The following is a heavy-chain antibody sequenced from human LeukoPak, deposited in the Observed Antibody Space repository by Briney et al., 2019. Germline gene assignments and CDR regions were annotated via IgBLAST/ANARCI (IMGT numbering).Heavy chain of an antibody. J-gene: IGHJ3*01. CDR3: VVVVEPPDSDGFDV. CDR1: EFTVSGNY. V-gene: IGHV3-66*02. Sequence: PGRSLRLSCAASEFTVSGNYMNWVRQAPGKGLEWVSVVYSDSRTYYADSVKGRFTISRGNSKNTLYLQMNSLRAEDTAVYYCVVVVEPPDSDGFDVWGQGTMITVSS. CDR2: VYSDSRT. D-gene: IGHD1-14*01.